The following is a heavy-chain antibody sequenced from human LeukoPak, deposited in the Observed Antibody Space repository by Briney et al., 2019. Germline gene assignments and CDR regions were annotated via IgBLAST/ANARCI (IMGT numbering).Heavy chain of an antibody. CDR3: AREVGYCSGGSCYPANYFDY. CDR1: GGSISSGSYY. Sequence: SQTPSLTCTVSGGSISSGSYYWSWIRQPAGKGLEWIGRIYTSGSTNYNPSLKSRVTISVDTSKNQFSLKLSSVTAADTAVYYCAREVGYCSGGSCYPANYFDYWGQGTLVTVSS. D-gene: IGHD2-15*01. J-gene: IGHJ4*02. CDR2: IYTSGST. V-gene: IGHV4-61*02.